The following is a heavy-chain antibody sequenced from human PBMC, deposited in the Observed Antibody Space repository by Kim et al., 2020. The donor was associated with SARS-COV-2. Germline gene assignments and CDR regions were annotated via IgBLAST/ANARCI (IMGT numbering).Heavy chain of an antibody. Sequence: YYNPALKSRVTISVDTSKNQCSLELSSVTAADTAVYYCASVVVTATSFDYWGQGTLVTVSS. V-gene: IGHV4-39*07. CDR3: ASVVVTATSFDY. J-gene: IGHJ4*02. D-gene: IGHD2-21*02.